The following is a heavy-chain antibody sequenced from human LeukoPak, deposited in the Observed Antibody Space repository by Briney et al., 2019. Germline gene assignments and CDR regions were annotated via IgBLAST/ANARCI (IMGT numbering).Heavy chain of an antibody. J-gene: IGHJ4*02. CDR1: GYTLTGYS. CDR2: INPNSGGT. Sequence: ASVKVSCKASGYTLTGYSMHWVRQAPGQGLEWLGQINPNSGGTKYAQNFQGRVTMTRDTSVSTAYMELSRLRSDDTAVYYCARMFGPDAGFDYWGQGTLVPVSS. V-gene: IGHV1-2*06. D-gene: IGHD3-16*01. CDR3: ARMFGPDAGFDY.